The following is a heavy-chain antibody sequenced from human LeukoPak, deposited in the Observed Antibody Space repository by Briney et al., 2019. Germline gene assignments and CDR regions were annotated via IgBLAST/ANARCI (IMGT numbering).Heavy chain of an antibody. CDR1: GFAFYTYS. Sequence: PGGSLRLSCEASGFAFYTYSMSWVRQAPGQGLEWVAVISNSGDIIYYADSVKGRFTISRDNSKNMLYLQMNSLRVDDTAVYYCARKPVDGPFDIWGPGTMVTVSS. CDR2: ISNSGDII. J-gene: IGHJ3*02. V-gene: IGHV3-23*01. D-gene: IGHD4-23*01. CDR3: ARKPVDGPFDI.